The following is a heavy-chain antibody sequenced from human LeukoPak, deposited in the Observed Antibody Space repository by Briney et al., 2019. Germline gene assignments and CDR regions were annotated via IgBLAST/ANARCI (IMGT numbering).Heavy chain of an antibody. D-gene: IGHD3-3*01. CDR3: ARVLFWSGYFFDY. CDR2: IYYSGST. CDR1: GGSISSYY. V-gene: IGHV4-59*06. J-gene: IGHJ4*02. Sequence: SETLSLTCTVSGGSISSYYWSWIRQHPGKGLEWIGYIYYSGSTYYNPSLKSRVTISVDTSKNQFSLKLSSVTAADTAVYYRARVLFWSGYFFDYWGQGTLVTVSS.